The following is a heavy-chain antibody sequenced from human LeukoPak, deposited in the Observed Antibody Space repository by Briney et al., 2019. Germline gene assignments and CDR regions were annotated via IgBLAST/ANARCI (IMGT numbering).Heavy chain of an antibody. CDR3: ARASGSSEVKSGSYDFDY. V-gene: IGHV1-69*06. Sequence: ASVKVSCKASGGTFSSYAISWVRQTPGQGLEWMGGIIPIFGTANYAQKFQGRVTITADKSTSTAYMELSSLRSEDTAVYYCARASGSSEVKSGSYDFDYWGQGTLVTVSS. CDR2: IIPIFGTA. J-gene: IGHJ4*02. CDR1: GGTFSSYA. D-gene: IGHD1-26*01.